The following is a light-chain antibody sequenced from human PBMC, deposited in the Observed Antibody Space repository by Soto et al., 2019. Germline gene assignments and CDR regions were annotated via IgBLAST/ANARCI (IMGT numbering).Light chain of an antibody. V-gene: IGKV1-39*01. CDR2: AAS. Sequence: DIQMTQSPSSLSASVGDRVTITCRASQSISSYLNWYQQKLGKAPKVLIYAASTLQSGVPSRFSGSGSGTDFTLTISSLQPDDFATYYSQQYNSYSWTSGQGTNLDIK. CDR3: QQYNSYSWT. CDR1: QSISSY. J-gene: IGKJ1*01.